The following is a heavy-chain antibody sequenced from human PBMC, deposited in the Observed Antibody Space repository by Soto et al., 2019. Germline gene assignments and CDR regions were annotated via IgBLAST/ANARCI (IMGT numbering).Heavy chain of an antibody. Sequence: QVQLQESGPGLVKPSETMSLSCTVSGGSISSYYWSWFRQSPGKRMEWIGYVQHSWGSSYNPSLQSRVAISLDTSKSQFSLKVTSVTATYTAGYDCARQGFGPPHCRVDVWGQGTTVTVSS. D-gene: IGHD3-10*01. CDR2: VQHSWGS. V-gene: IGHV4-59*08. CDR3: ARQGFGPPHCRVDV. CDR1: GGSISSYY. J-gene: IGHJ6*02.